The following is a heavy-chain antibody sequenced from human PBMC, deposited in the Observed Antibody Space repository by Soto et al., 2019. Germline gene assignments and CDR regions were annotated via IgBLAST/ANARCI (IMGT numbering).Heavy chain of an antibody. D-gene: IGHD1-1*01. V-gene: IGHV3-48*01. CDR3: ARAASTGNYAMDV. J-gene: IGHJ6*04. CDR2: ISTSSSNI. CDR1: GFSFSYYG. Sequence: EVQLVESGGGLVQPGGSLRLSCAATGFSFSYYGMNWVRQAPGKGLEWVSYISTSSSNIYYADSVKGRFTISRDNAKNSLSLQMTSLRAADTAGYYWARAASTGNYAMDVWGKGTTVTVSS.